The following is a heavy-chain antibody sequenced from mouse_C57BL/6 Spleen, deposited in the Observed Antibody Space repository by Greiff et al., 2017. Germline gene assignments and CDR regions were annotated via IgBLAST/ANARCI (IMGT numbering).Heavy chain of an antibody. V-gene: IGHV1-15*01. Sequence: QVQLQQSGAELVRPGASVTLSCKASGYTFTDYEMHWVKQTPVHGLEWLGAIDPETGGTAYNQKFKGKATLTVDQSSSTAYMQLNSLTSEDSAVYYCAKDYYGSSYGFAYGGQGTLVTVAA. CDR1: GYTFTDYE. D-gene: IGHD1-1*01. CDR2: IDPETGGT. J-gene: IGHJ3*01. CDR3: AKDYYGSSYGFAY.